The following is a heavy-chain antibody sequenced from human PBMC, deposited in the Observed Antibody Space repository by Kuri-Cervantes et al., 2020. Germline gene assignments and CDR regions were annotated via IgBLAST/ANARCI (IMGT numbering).Heavy chain of an antibody. CDR1: GFTVSSNY. J-gene: IGHJ4*02. CDR3: ASGGTRIFMAY. V-gene: IGHV3-21*01. Sequence: GGSLRLSCAASGFTVSSNYMSWVLQAPGKGLEWVSSISSSSSYIYYAASVKGRFTIPRDNTKNSLYLQMNSLRAEDTAVYYCASGGTRIFMAYWGQGTLVTVSS. D-gene: IGHD2-15*01. CDR2: ISSSSSYI.